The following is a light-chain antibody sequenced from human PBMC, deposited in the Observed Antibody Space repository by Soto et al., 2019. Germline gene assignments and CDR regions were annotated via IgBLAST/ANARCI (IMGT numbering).Light chain of an antibody. J-gene: IGKJ1*01. V-gene: IGKV3-15*01. CDR2: GTS. CDR1: QNISRS. CDR3: QQSHSSPWS. Sequence: EIVMTQSPVTLSVSPGERATLSCRASQNISRSLAWYQQKPGQGPSLLIYGTSTRAGGVPARFSGGGSGTEFTLTITSLQSEDFAVYYCQQSHSSPWSFGQGTTVEIK.